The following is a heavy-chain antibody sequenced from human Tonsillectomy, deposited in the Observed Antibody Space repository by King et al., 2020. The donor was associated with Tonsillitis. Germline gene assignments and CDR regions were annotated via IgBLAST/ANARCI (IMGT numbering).Heavy chain of an antibody. CDR2: IYYTGST. D-gene: IGHD6-19*01. J-gene: IGHJ4*02. Sequence: VQLQESGPGLVKPSESLSLTCTVSSGSISTYYWSWIRQPPGKGLEWLGYIYYTGSTNYNPSLNSRVTISVDTSKNQFSLKLSSVTAADTAVYYCARHSPNSSGWYPGGFDYWGQGTLVTVSS. CDR3: ARHSPNSSGWYPGGFDY. V-gene: IGHV4-59*08. CDR1: SGSISTYY.